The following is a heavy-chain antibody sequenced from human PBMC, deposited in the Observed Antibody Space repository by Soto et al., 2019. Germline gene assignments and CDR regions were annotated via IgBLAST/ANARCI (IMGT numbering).Heavy chain of an antibody. CDR2: TYYRSKGYK. Sequence: QVPLQQSGPGLVKPSQTLSLTCAISGDSVSSNSAAWNWIRQSPSRGLEWLGRTYYRSKGYKDYSVSVKSRITIHPDTSKNQFSLPLNSVTPEDTAVYYCARGAAYSSGWHAFDIWGQGTMVTVSS. D-gene: IGHD6-19*01. V-gene: IGHV6-1*01. J-gene: IGHJ3*02. CDR3: ARGAAYSSGWHAFDI. CDR1: GDSVSSNSAA.